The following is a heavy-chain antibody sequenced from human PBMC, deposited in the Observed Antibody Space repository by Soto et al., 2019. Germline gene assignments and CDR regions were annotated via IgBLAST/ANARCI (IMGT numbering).Heavy chain of an antibody. D-gene: IGHD3-16*01. Sequence: VQLVQSGAEVKKPGASVKVSCKASEYTFISFYLHWVRQAPGQGLEWMGTINPSGGSTNYAQKFQGSVTMTTDTATPTVYMEVSSLRSEDAAVYYCARGTFGRPLDYWGQGTLVTVSS. CDR3: ARGTFGRPLDY. CDR1: EYTFISFY. J-gene: IGHJ4*02. CDR2: INPSGGST. V-gene: IGHV1-46*01.